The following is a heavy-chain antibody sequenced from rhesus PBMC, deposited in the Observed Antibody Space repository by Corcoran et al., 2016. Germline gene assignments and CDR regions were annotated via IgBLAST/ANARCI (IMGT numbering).Heavy chain of an antibody. CDR2: IGGSSGRT. Sequence: QVQLQESGPGLVKPSETLSLTCAVSGYSISSGYGWSWIRQLPGKGLGWIGYIGGSSGRTNYHPSLKSRVTISKDTSQNQFSLKLSSVTAADTAVYYCARRSSYWYFDLWGPGTPITISS. J-gene: IGHJ2*01. CDR1: GYSISSGYG. CDR3: ARRSSYWYFDL. V-gene: IGHV4-127*01. D-gene: IGHD4-29*01.